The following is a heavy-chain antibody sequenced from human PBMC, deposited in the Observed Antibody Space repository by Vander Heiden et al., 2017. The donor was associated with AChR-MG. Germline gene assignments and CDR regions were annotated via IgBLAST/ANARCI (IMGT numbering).Heavy chain of an antibody. CDR1: GFTFSSYA. J-gene: IGHJ4*02. CDR2: ISYDGKNK. D-gene: IGHD3-10*01. CDR3: ARDHVWAYYGSGSRLAPDH. V-gene: IGHV3-30*04. Sequence: QVQLVEPGGGVVQPGRSLRLSCAASGFTFSSYAMHWVRQTPGKGLEWVAVISYDGKNKYYADSVKGRFSISRDNSQKALSLQMDSLRAEDTAVYYCARDHVWAYYGSGSRLAPDHWGQGTLVTVSS.